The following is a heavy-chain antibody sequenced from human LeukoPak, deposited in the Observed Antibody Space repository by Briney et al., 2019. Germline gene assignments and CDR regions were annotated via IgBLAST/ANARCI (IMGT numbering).Heavy chain of an antibody. CDR2: INHGGST. CDR1: GGSFSGYY. J-gene: IGHJ4*02. D-gene: IGHD6-19*01. V-gene: IGHV4-34*01. CDR3: AGVPIAVAGQYYFDY. Sequence: SETLSLTCAVYGGSFSGYYWSWIRQPPGKGLEWIGEINHGGSTNYNPSLKSRVTISVDTSKNQFSLKLSSVTAADTAMYYCAGVPIAVAGQYYFDYWGQGTLVTVSS.